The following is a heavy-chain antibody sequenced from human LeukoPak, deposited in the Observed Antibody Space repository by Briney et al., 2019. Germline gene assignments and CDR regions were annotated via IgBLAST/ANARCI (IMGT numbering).Heavy chain of an antibody. CDR1: GGTFSSYA. CDR3: ATPVGYGSGKILTGAYYFDY. V-gene: IGHV1-69*05. D-gene: IGHD3-10*01. J-gene: IGHJ4*02. CDR2: IIPIFGTA. Sequence: SVKVSCKASGGTFSSYAISWVRQAPGQGLEWMGGIIPIFGTANYAQKFQGRVTITTDESTSTAYMELSSLRSEDTAVYYCATPVGYGSGKILTGAYYFDYWGQGTLVTVSS.